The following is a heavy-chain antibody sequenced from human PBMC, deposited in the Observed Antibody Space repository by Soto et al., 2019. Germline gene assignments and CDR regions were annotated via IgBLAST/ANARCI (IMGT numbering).Heavy chain of an antibody. V-gene: IGHV1-69*06. CDR2: VIPIFGTA. D-gene: IGHD5-18*01. Sequence: QVQLVQSGAEEKKPGSSVKVSCKASGGTFSSYAISWVRQAPGEGLEWMGGVIPIFGTANYAQKLQGRVTIHADKSTGTANMKLSSLLDEDTAVYYDARVPQRGYSYGTPFVYRCQGTEVTVST. CDR3: ARVPQRGYSYGTPFVY. J-gene: IGHJ4*01. CDR1: GGTFSSYA.